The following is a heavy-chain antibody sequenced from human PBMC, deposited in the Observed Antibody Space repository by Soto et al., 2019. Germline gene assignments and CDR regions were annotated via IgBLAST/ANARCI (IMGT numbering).Heavy chain of an antibody. D-gene: IGHD6-13*01. V-gene: IGHV3-23*01. Sequence: EVQLLESGGGFVQPGGSLRLSCAASGFTFTNYALSWVRQAPGKGLEWVSTIGGGSGSTSYADSVKGRFSISIENSKNPMYLQMSSLRAEDTGLYYCATRMYSNSWYYFVFCGQGTLVTVSS. CDR2: IGGGSGST. J-gene: IGHJ4*02. CDR1: GFTFTNYA. CDR3: ATRMYSNSWYYFVF.